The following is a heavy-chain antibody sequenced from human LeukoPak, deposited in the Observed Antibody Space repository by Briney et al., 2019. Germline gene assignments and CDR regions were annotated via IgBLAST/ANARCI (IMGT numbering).Heavy chain of an antibody. Sequence: PSETLSLTCTVSGGSISSYYWSWIRQPPGKGLEWIGYIYYSGSTNYNPSLKSRVTMSVDTSKNQFSLKLSSVTAADTAVYYCARERSSSWYYYYYMDVWGKGTTVTVSS. CDR2: IYYSGST. D-gene: IGHD6-13*01. J-gene: IGHJ6*03. CDR1: GGSISSYY. V-gene: IGHV4-59*12. CDR3: ARERSSSWYYYYYMDV.